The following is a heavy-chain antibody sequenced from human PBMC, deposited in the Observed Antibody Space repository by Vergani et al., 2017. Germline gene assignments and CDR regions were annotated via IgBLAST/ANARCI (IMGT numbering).Heavy chain of an antibody. D-gene: IGHD3-10*01. CDR2: IYHSGST. V-gene: IGHV4-30-2*01. CDR3: ARGGYYGSGSYPDAFDI. J-gene: IGHJ3*02. CDR1: GGSIGSGGYS. Sequence: QLQLQESGSGLVKPSQTLSLTCAVSGGSIGSGGYSWSWIRQPPGKGLEWIGYIYHSGSTYYNPSLKSRVTISVDRSKNQFSLKLSSVTAADTAVYYCARGGYYGSGSYPDAFDIWGQGTMVTVSS.